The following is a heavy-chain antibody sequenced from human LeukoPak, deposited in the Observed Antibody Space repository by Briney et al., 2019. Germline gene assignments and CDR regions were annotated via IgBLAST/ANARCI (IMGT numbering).Heavy chain of an antibody. V-gene: IGHV3-21*01. Sequence: GGSLRLSCAASGFTFSSYSMNWVRQAPGKGLEWVSSISTSSTYIYYADSVKGRSTISRDNAKNSLYLQMNSLRAEDTAVYYCAKDLYDSSDAFDIWGQGTMVTVSS. CDR3: AKDLYDSSDAFDI. CDR2: ISTSSTYI. J-gene: IGHJ3*02. D-gene: IGHD3-22*01. CDR1: GFTFSSYS.